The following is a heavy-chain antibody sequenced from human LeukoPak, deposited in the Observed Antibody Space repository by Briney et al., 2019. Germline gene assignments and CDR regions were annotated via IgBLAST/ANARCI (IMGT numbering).Heavy chain of an antibody. V-gene: IGHV1-69*05. Sequence: SVKVSCKASGGTFSSSAISWVRQAPGQGLEWMGRIIPIFGTANYAQKFQGRVTITTDESTSTAYMELSSLRSEDTAVYYCARMYYYDSSGYGDAFDIWGQGTMVTVSS. CDR1: GGTFSSSA. D-gene: IGHD3-22*01. J-gene: IGHJ3*02. CDR2: IIPIFGTA. CDR3: ARMYYYDSSGYGDAFDI.